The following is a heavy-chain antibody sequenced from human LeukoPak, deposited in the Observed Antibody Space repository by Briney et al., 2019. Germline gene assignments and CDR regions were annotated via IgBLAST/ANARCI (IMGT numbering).Heavy chain of an antibody. Sequence: GGSLRLSCAATGFTFSSHWMSRVRQAPGKGLEWVANIKQDGSEKYNVDSVKGRFTISRDNAKNSLYLQMNSLRAEDTAVYYCAMGDCVWGSYRPGRFRAFDIWGQGTMVTVSS. V-gene: IGHV3-7*01. CDR1: GFTFSSHW. J-gene: IGHJ3*02. D-gene: IGHD3-16*02. CDR2: IKQDGSEK. CDR3: AMGDCVWGSYRPGRFRAFDI.